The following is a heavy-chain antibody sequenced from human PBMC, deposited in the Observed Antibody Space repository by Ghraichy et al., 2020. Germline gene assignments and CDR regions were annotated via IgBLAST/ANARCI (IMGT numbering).Heavy chain of an antibody. J-gene: IGHJ4*02. CDR3: ASLRFLEWWEPDY. CDR2: IYYSGST. V-gene: IGHV4-39*07. CDR1: GGSISSSSYY. Sequence: SETLSLTCTVSGGSISSSSYYWGWIRQPPGKGLEWIGIIYYSGSTYYNPSLKSRVTISVDTSKNQFSLKLSSVTAADTAVYYCASLRFLEWWEPDYWGQGTLVTVSS. D-gene: IGHD3-3*01.